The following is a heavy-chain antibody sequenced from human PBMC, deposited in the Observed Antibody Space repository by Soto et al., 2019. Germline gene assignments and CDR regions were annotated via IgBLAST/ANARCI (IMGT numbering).Heavy chain of an antibody. CDR2: LYWDDDK. D-gene: IGHD7-27*01. Sequence: QITLKESGPTLVKPTQTLTLTCTFSGFSLSTSGVGVGWIRQPPGKALEWLAFLYWDDDKRYSPSLKSRLTITRDTSKYQVRLTMSNLDPVDTATYYCTRTSLNWGSRGLVDYWGQGTLVTVAS. J-gene: IGHJ4*02. CDR3: TRTSLNWGSRGLVDY. V-gene: IGHV2-5*02. CDR1: GFSLSTSGVG.